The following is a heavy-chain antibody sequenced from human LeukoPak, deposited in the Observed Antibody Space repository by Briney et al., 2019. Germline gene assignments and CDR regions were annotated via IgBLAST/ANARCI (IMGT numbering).Heavy chain of an antibody. V-gene: IGHV3-30*02. J-gene: IGHJ4*02. D-gene: IGHD3-3*01. CDR3: AKIPYGFWSXYTQFXY. Sequence: PGGSLRLSCAASGFTFSSYGMHWVRQAPGKGLEWVAFIRYDGSNKYYADSVKGRFTISRDNSKNTLYLQMNSLRAEDTAVYYCAKIPYGFWSXYTQFXYWGQGTLVTVSS. CDR1: GFTFSSYG. CDR2: IRYDGSNK.